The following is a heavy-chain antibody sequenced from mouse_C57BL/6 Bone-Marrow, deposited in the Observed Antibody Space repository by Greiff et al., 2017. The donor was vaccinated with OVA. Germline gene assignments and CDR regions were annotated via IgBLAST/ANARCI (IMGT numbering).Heavy chain of an antibody. D-gene: IGHD1-1*01. CDR2: ISYDGSN. Sequence: EVQLQQSGPGLVKPSQSLSLSCSVTGYSITSGYYWYWIRQFPGNILEWMGYISYDGSNNYNPSLKNRISITSDTSKNQFCMKLNSVTTEGTATYYCARDPAYCGSGLDYWGQGTTLTVSS. V-gene: IGHV3-6*01. CDR3: ARDPAYCGSGLDY. J-gene: IGHJ2*01. CDR1: GYSITSGYY.